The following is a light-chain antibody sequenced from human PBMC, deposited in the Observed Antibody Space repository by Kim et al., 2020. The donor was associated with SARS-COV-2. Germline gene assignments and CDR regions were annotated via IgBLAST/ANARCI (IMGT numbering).Light chain of an antibody. CDR3: AAWDDSLSGFVV. CDR1: SSNSGSTS. J-gene: IGLJ2*01. Sequence: QCVTFACPGVSSNSGSTSVNGFHSLPGSAPKLLIYCDIQRPSWVPDQFSASESGPSAALAISGLQAEDEADYYCAAWDDSLSGFVVFGGGTQLTVL. CDR2: CDI. V-gene: IGLV1-44*01.